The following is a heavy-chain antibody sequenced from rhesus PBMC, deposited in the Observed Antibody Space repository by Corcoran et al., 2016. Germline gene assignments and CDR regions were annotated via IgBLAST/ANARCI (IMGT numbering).Heavy chain of an antibody. CDR1: GYSISSGYD. CDR3: ARGDYGNLRAFDY. D-gene: IGHD4-35*01. J-gene: IGHJ4*01. V-gene: IGHV4-76*01. CDR2: IYGSSGST. Sequence: QVQLQESGPGVVKPSETLSLTCAVSGYSISSGYDWSWIRQPPVKGLVWSGYIYGSSGSTNYNPSLKNRVTISKDTSKNQFYLKLSSVTAADTAVYYCARGDYGNLRAFDYWGQGVLVTVSS.